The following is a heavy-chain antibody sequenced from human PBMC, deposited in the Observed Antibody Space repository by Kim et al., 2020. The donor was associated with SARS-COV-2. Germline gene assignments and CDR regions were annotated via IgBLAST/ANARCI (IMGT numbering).Heavy chain of an antibody. CDR1: GFTFRNYA. J-gene: IGHJ3*01. CDR3: AKDAVPFNGLWDGFDV. V-gene: IGHV3-23*01. Sequence: GGSLRLSCAGSGFTFRNYAMSWVRQAPGKGLHWVSSIGGGRADEIEYADPVKGRFTISRDDSKSMLYLQMNSLTAEDTAVYYCAKDAVPFNGLWDGFDV. CDR2: IGGGRADEI. D-gene: IGHD6-19*01.